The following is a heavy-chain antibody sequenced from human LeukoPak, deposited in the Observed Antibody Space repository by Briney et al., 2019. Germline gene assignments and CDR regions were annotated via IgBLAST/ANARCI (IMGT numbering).Heavy chain of an antibody. CDR2: IRSKANSYAT. CDR3: TRHLNGAVTGDY. V-gene: IGHV3-73*01. D-gene: IGHD2-21*02. J-gene: IGHJ4*02. CDR1: GFTFSGSA. Sequence: GGSLRLSCAASGFTFSGSAMHWVRQASGKGLEWAGRIRSKANSYATAYAASVKGRFTISRDDSKNTAYLQMNSLKTEDTAVYYCTRHLNGAVTGDYWGQGTLVTVSS.